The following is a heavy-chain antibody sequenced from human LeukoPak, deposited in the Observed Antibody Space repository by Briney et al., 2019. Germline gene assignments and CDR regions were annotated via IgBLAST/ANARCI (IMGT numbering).Heavy chain of an antibody. J-gene: IGHJ5*02. V-gene: IGHV4-4*09. CDR1: GGSISSCY. D-gene: IGHD3-10*01. CDR3: TRHYGSGSYSWFDP. Sequence: SETLSLTCTVSGGSISSCYWSWIRQPPGKGLEWIGYIYTSGSTNYNPSLKSRVTISVDTSKNQFSLKLSSVTAADTAVYYCTRHYGSGSYSWFDPWGQGTLVTVSS. CDR2: IYTSGST.